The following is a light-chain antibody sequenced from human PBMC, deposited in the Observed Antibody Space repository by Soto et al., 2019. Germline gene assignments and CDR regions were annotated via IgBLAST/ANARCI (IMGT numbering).Light chain of an antibody. CDR2: GAS. V-gene: IGKV3-20*01. Sequence: EIVLTQSPGTLSLSPGERATLSCRASQSVSSSFLGWYQKKPGQAPRLLIYGASSRATGIPDRFSGSGSGTDFTLTISRLEPEDFAVYYCQQYGSSPRTFGQGTKVEIK. CDR3: QQYGSSPRT. CDR1: QSVSSSF. J-gene: IGKJ1*01.